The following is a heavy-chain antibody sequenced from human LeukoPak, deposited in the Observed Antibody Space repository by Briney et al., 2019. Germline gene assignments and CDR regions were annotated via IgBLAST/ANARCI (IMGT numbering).Heavy chain of an antibody. D-gene: IGHD2-21*02. CDR1: GGTFSSYA. V-gene: IGHV1-69*13. CDR2: IIPIFGTA. Sequence: ASVNVSFTASGGTFSSYAISWVRQAPGQGLEWMGGIIPIFGTANYAQKFQGRVTITADESTSTAYMELSSLRSEDTAVYYCARVTYCGGDCSSHYYYYGMDVWGQGTTVTVSS. J-gene: IGHJ6*02. CDR3: ARVTYCGGDCSSHYYYYGMDV.